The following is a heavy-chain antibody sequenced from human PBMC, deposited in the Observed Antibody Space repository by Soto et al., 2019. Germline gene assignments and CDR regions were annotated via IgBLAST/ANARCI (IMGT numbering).Heavy chain of an antibody. CDR2: ISAHNDNT. V-gene: IGHV1-18*01. Sequence: QVHLVQSGAEVRKPGASVKVSCKGSGYTFTSYGIAWVRQALGQGLEWMGWISAHNDNTNYAQKVQGRVTVIRATSTSTAYMELRNLRSDDTAVYYCARGRYGDYWGQGALVTVSS. J-gene: IGHJ4*02. CDR1: GYTFTSYG. CDR3: ARGRYGDY. D-gene: IGHD1-1*01.